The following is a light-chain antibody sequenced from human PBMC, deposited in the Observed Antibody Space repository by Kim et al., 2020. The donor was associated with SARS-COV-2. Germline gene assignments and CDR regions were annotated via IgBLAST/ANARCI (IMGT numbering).Light chain of an antibody. CDR1: SGSSASNY. CDR3: QSYDSSTWV. V-gene: IGLV6-57*03. Sequence: GKTVTIPCTRSSGSSASNYVQWYQQRPGSAPTTVIYEDNQRPSGVPDRFSGSIDSSSNSASLTISGLKTEDEADYYCQSYDSSTWVFGGGTQLTVL. CDR2: EDN. J-gene: IGLJ3*02.